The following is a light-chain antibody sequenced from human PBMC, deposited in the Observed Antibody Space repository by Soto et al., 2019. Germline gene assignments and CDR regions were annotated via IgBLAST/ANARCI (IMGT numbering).Light chain of an antibody. V-gene: IGLV2-14*01. Sequence: QSVLTQPASVSGSPGQSITMSCTGTSSDVGGYNYVSWYQQHPGKAPKLMIYDVSNRPSGVSNRFSGSKSGNTASLTISGLQAEDEADYYCSSYTSSSTPRVFGTGTKLTVL. J-gene: IGLJ1*01. CDR3: SSYTSSSTPRV. CDR1: SSDVGGYNY. CDR2: DVS.